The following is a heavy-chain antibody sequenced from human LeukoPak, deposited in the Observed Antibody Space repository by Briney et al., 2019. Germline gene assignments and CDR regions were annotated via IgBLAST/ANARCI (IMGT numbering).Heavy chain of an antibody. D-gene: IGHD1-7*01. CDR1: GYTFTSYD. J-gene: IGHJ3*02. CDR2: MNPNSGNT. V-gene: IGHV1-8*01. CDR3: ARGTGTFAAFDI. Sequence: ASVKVSCKASGYTFTSYDINWVRQATGQGLEWMGWMNPNSGNTGYAQKFQGRVTMTRNTSISTAYMELSSLRSEDTAVCYCARGTGTFAAFDIWGQGTMVTVSS.